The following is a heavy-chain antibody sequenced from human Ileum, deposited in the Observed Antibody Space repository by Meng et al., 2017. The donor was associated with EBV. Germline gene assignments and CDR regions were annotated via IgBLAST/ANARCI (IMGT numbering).Heavy chain of an antibody. CDR1: GGSITSYSYY. J-gene: IGHJ5*02. CDR2: IYHTGST. D-gene: IGHD2-21*02. V-gene: IGHV4-39*01. Sequence: HLHLRESDPGLVKPSETLSLTCSVSGGSITSYSYYWGWIRQPPGKGLEWIATIYHTGSTYYNPSLKSRVTISVDTSKNEFSLKVTSVTAADTALYYCARRDTAWFDPWGRGTLVTVFS. CDR3: ARRDTAWFDP.